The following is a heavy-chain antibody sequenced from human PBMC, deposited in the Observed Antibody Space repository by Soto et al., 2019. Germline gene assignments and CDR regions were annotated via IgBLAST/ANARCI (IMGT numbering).Heavy chain of an antibody. V-gene: IGHV4-59*12. CDR2: FYYTGIT. Sequence: SETLSLTCTVSGGSISNYYWSWIRQPPGKGLEWIGYFYYTGITNYNPSLKSRISMSVDTSKNQFSLKLSSVTAADTAVYYCARVADYWGQGTLVTVSS. CDR1: GGSISNYY. J-gene: IGHJ4*02. CDR3: ARVADY.